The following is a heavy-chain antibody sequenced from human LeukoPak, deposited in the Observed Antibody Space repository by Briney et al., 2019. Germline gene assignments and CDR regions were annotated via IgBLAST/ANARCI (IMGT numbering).Heavy chain of an antibody. V-gene: IGHV1-2*02. CDR3: ARAGTVMLLDD. D-gene: IGHD3-16*01. Sequence: ASVKVSCKASGYSFIDYYLHSVRQAPGQGLEEMGWINPKNGDTNYVQKFQGRVSMTRDTSISTAYMELNRLKSDDTAVYYCARAGTVMLLDDWGRGTLVTVSS. CDR2: INPKNGDT. J-gene: IGHJ4*02. CDR1: GYSFIDYY.